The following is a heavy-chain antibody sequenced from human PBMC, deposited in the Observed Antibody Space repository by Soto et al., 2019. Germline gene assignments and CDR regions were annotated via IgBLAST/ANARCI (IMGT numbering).Heavy chain of an antibody. CDR1: GYPVTAYY. J-gene: IGHJ3*02. V-gene: IGHV1-2*05. CDR2: INPATGAA. CDR3: ARGGGVGVAVSAAFDI. Sequence: QLHLVQSGAVVKKPGASVTVSCSASGYPVTAYYMHWVRQAPGRGLEWMGGINPATGAAKYTQTFVGRVPMTRDPSSSIVFRELRRLTSAAPVVFYGARGGGVGVAVSAAFDIWGQGTLVTVSS. D-gene: IGHD3-3*01.